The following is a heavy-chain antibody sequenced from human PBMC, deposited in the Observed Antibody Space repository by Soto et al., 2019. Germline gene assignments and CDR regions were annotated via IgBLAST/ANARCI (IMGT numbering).Heavy chain of an antibody. Sequence: SETLSLTCAVYGGSFSGYYWSWIRQPPGKGLEWIGEINHSGSTNYNPSLKSRVTISVDTSKNQFSLKLSSVTAADTAVYYCARGLYCSGGSCRPRAFDIWGQGTMVTVSS. V-gene: IGHV4-34*01. CDR2: INHSGST. D-gene: IGHD2-15*01. CDR1: GGSFSGYY. CDR3: ARGLYCSGGSCRPRAFDI. J-gene: IGHJ3*02.